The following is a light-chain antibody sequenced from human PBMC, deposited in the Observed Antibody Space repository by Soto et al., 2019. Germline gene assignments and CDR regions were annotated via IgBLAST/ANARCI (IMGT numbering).Light chain of an antibody. CDR3: IQGLHGPWT. J-gene: IGKJ1*01. Sequence: DVVMTQSPLSLPVTPGEPASISCRSSQSLLHSNGNTYLDWYLQKPGQSPQLLIYLSFNRASGVPDRFSGSGTGTDFTLKISRVAAEDVGVYYCIQGLHGPWTFGQGTKVEIK. CDR2: LSF. CDR1: QSLLHSNGNTY. V-gene: IGKV2-28*01.